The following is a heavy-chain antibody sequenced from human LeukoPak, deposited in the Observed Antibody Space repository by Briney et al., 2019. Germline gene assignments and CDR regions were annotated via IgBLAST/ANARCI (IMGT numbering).Heavy chain of an antibody. CDR2: IYWNDDK. V-gene: IGHV2-5*01. D-gene: IGHD3-3*01. CDR1: GFSLSTSGVG. CDR3: ARRPDYDFWSGFEYWFDP. Sequence: ESGPTLVKPTQTLTLTCTFSGFSLSTSGVGVGWIRQPPGKALEWLALIYWNDDKRYSPSLKSRLTITKDTSKNQVVLTMTNMDPVDTATYYCARRPDYDFWSGFEYWFDPWGQGTLVTVSS. J-gene: IGHJ5*02.